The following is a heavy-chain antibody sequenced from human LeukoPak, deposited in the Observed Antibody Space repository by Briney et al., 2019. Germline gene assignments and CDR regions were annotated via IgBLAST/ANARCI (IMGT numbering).Heavy chain of an antibody. V-gene: IGHV3-73*01. J-gene: IGHJ4*02. D-gene: IGHD3-22*01. CDR2: IRSKANSYAT. Sequence: GGSMRHSCAGSGFTFSGSAMHWVRQASGKGLEWVGRIRSKANSYATAYAASVNGRFTIFRDDSKNTAYLQMNSLKTEDTAEYYCTRPDQEADHYDSSGYYSNWGQGTLVTVSS. CDR1: GFTFSGSA. CDR3: TRPDQEADHYDSSGYYSN.